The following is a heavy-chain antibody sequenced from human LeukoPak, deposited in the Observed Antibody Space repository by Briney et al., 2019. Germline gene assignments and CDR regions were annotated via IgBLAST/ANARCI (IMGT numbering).Heavy chain of an antibody. Sequence: PSETLSLTCTVSGGSIGSSSYYWGWIRQPPGKGLEWIGSIYYSGSTYYNPSLKSRVTISVDTSKNQFSLKLSSVTAADTAVYYCASAIGGVIVIPNFDAFDIWGQGTMVTVSS. CDR2: IYYSGST. CDR3: ASAIGGVIVIPNFDAFDI. J-gene: IGHJ3*02. V-gene: IGHV4-39*07. D-gene: IGHD3-16*02. CDR1: GGSIGSSSYY.